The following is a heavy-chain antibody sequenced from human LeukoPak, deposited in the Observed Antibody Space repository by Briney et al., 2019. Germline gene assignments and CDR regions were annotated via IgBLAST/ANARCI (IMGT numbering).Heavy chain of an antibody. J-gene: IGHJ4*02. CDR3: AKDRLTHIVATIVSDY. V-gene: IGHV3-23*01. D-gene: IGHD5-12*01. CDR1: GFTFSSYA. Sequence: GGSLRLSCAASGFTFSSYAMSWVRQAPGKGLEWVSTISGSGDSTYYADSVKGRFTISRDNSKNTLYLQMNSLRAEDTAVYYCAKDRLTHIVATIVSDYWGQGTLVTVSS. CDR2: ISGSGDST.